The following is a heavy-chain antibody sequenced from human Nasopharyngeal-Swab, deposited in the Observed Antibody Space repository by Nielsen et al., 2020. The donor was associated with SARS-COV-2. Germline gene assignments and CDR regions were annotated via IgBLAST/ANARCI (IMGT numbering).Heavy chain of an antibody. Sequence: GRQAPGKGLEWVAVISYDGIKKYYADSVKGGFTLSRDNSKNTLYLQMNSLTTEDTAVYYCAKDHQLIRNYYYYDLDVWGQGTTVTVSS. CDR2: ISYDGIKK. J-gene: IGHJ6*02. D-gene: IGHD2-8*01. CDR3: AKDHQLIRNYYYYDLDV. V-gene: IGHV3-30*18.